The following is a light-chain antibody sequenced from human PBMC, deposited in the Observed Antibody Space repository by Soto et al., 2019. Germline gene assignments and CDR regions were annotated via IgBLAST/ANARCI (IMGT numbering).Light chain of an antibody. CDR2: EVS. CDR3: SSYTRSSTRV. J-gene: IGLJ1*01. CDR1: SSDVGGYNY. V-gene: IGLV2-14*01. Sequence: QSVLTQPASVSGSPGQSITISCTGTSSDVGGYNYVSWYQQHPGKAPKLMIYEVSNRPSGVSNRFSGSKSGNTASLTISGLQAEDEADYYWSSYTRSSTRVFGTGTKLTVL.